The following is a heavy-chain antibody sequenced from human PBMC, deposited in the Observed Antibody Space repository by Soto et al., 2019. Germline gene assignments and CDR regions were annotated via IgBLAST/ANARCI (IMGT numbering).Heavy chain of an antibody. CDR2: INPNGGST. CDR3: ARVDSGYGKSFDY. CDR1: GYTFSSYY. D-gene: IGHD5-12*01. Sequence: ASVKVSCKASGYTFSSYYIHWVRQAPGQGLEWIGIINPNGGSTNYAQNFKGRLTVTRDTSTATVYMDLSALTSEDTAVYYCARVDSGYGKSFDYWGQGTLVTVSS. J-gene: IGHJ4*02. V-gene: IGHV1-46*01.